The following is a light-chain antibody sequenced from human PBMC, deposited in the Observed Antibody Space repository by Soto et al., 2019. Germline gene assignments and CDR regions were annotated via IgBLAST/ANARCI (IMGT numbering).Light chain of an antibody. CDR1: SSDVGGYNY. CDR3: SSYTSSSLVV. Sequence: QSALTQPASVSGSPGQSITISCTGTSSDVGGYNYVSWYQQHPGKAPKLMIYDVSNRPSGVSNRFSGSKSGNTASLTISGHQAEDEADYYCSSYTSSSLVVFGRGTKLTVL. V-gene: IGLV2-14*01. J-gene: IGLJ2*01. CDR2: DVS.